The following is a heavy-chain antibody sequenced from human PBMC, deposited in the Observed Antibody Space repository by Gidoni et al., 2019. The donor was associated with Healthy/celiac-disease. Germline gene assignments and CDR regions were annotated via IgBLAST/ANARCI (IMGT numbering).Heavy chain of an antibody. CDR1: GYTFTRYG. V-gene: IGHV1-18*01. CDR2: ISAYNGNT. Sequence: QVQLVQSGAEVKKPGASVKVSCKAAGYTFTRYGISWVRQAPGQGLEWMGWISAYNGNTNYAQTLQGRVTMTTDTSTSTASMELRSLGSDDPAVYYCARDQRCAESHRGRALFYYWGQGTLVTVSS. CDR3: ARDQRCAESHRGRALFYY. D-gene: IGHD6-25*01. J-gene: IGHJ4*02.